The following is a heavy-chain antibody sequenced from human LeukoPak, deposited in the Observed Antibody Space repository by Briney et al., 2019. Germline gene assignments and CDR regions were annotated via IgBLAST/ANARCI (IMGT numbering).Heavy chain of an antibody. CDR1: GFTFSNYW. D-gene: IGHD3-16*01. J-gene: IGHJ4*02. CDR3: TRDLGGTSWGEWNY. CDR2: INSDGSAA. V-gene: IGHV3-74*01. Sequence: GGSLRLSCAASGFTFSNYWMHWVRQAPGKGLVWVSRINSDGSAANYADSVKGRFTISRDNAKNTLYLQMSSLRAEDTAVYYCTRDLGGTSWGEWNYWGQGTLVTVSS.